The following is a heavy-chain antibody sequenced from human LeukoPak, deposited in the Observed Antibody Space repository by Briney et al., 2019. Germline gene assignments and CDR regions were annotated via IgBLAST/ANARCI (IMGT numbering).Heavy chain of an antibody. D-gene: IGHD6-13*01. CDR1: GDSITSSAFY. CDR2: IFHGGNT. CDR3: ARVDGSWGYFDY. V-gene: IGHV4-39*07. J-gene: IGHJ4*02. Sequence: SETLSLTCTVSGDSITSSAFYWGWIRQAPGKGLEWIGNIFHGGNTHYNPSLKSRVSISVDRSKNQFSLKLSSVTAADTAVYYCARVDGSWGYFDYWGQGTLVTVSS.